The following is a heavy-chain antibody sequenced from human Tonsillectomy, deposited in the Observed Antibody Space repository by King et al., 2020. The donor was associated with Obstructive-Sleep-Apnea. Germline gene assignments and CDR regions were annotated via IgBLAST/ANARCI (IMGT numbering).Heavy chain of an antibody. J-gene: IGHJ4*02. Sequence: QLVQSGGGLVQPGRSLRLSCAASGFTFYDYAMHWGRQAPGKGLEWVSCISWNSGSRGYTDSVKGRFTISRDNSKSSLYLQMNSQRAEDTALDYCAKAIRARGSSWYTGFVYWGQGTLVTVSS. CDR1: GFTFYDYA. CDR3: AKAIRARGSSWYTGFVY. CDR2: ISWNSGSR. D-gene: IGHD6-13*01. V-gene: IGHV3-9*01.